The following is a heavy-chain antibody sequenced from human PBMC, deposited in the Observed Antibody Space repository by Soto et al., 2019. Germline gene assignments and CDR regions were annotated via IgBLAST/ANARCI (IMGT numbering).Heavy chain of an antibody. V-gene: IGHV3-30*18. CDR3: AKVAHYGDYESHYYYYYGMDV. CDR2: ISYDGSNK. Sequence: QVQLVESGGGVVQPGRSLRLSCAASGFTFSSYGMHWVRQAPGKGLEWVAVISYDGSNKYYADSVKGRFTISRDNSKNTLYLQMNSLRAEDTAVYYCAKVAHYGDYESHYYYYYGMDVWGQGTTVTVSS. CDR1: GFTFSSYG. D-gene: IGHD4-17*01. J-gene: IGHJ6*02.